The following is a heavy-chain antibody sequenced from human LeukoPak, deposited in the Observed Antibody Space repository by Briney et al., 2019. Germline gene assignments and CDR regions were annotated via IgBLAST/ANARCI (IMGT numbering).Heavy chain of an antibody. V-gene: IGHV1-18*01. CDR2: ISAHNGNT. J-gene: IGHJ4*02. D-gene: IGHD3-16*01. CDR1: GYTFTSYG. CDR3: ARDWAGHLFDF. Sequence: ASVKVSCKASGYTFTSYGISWVRQAPGQGLEWMGWISAHNGNTNYTQKLQGRVTMTTDTSTSTAYMELRSLRSDDTAVYYCARDWAGHLFDFWGQGTLVTVSS.